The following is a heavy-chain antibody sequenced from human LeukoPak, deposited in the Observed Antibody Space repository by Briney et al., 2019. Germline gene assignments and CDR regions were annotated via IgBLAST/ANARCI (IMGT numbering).Heavy chain of an antibody. V-gene: IGHV3-48*01. CDR1: GFSFTTHN. Sequence: GGSLRLSCAASGFSFTTHNMNWVRQAPGKGLEWISYISGSGEAIFYADSVQGRFTISRDNAKNSIYLQMNTLRAEDTAVYYCARTYGSGSLDYGGQGTLVTVSS. CDR3: ARTYGSGSLDY. J-gene: IGHJ4*02. D-gene: IGHD2-15*01. CDR2: ISGSGEAI.